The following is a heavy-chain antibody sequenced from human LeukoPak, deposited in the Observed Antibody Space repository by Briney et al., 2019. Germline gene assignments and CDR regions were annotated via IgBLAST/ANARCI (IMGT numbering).Heavy chain of an antibody. CDR3: ASPSTTSYYDSSGFFDY. V-gene: IGHV1-69*04. CDR1: GGTFSNDA. Sequence: SVKVPCKASGGTFSNDAISWVRQGPGQGLEWMGRIFPILGIANYAQKFQGRVTITADKSTSTAYMELSSLRSEDTAVYYCASPSTTSYYDSSGFFDYWGQGTLVTVSS. CDR2: IFPILGIA. J-gene: IGHJ4*02. D-gene: IGHD3-22*01.